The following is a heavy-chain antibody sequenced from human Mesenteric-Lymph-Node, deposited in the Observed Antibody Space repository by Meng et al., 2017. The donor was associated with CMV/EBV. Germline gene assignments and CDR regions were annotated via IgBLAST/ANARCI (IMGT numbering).Heavy chain of an antibody. J-gene: IGHJ3*02. V-gene: IGHV3-15*01. CDR3: CTGKTEVGAFDI. D-gene: IGHD1-14*01. Sequence: GESLKISCAASGFTFESNKDWMNWARQAPGKGLEWVGLIKTDNDGRPTDFAAAVKGRFTISREDSENTLNLQMNSLKTEDTAVYYFCTGKTEVGAFDIWGQGTMVTVSS. CDR2: IKTDNDGRPT. CDR1: GFTFESNKDW.